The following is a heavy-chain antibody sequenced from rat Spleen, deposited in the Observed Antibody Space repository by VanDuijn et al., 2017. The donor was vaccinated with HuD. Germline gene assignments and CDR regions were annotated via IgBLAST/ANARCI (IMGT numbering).Heavy chain of an antibody. CDR3: TRDTGEGY. CDR2: INYDGSNT. CDR1: GFTFSDYD. J-gene: IGHJ2*01. V-gene: IGHV5-22*01. D-gene: IGHD4-2*01. Sequence: EVQLVESGGGLVQPGRSMRLSCAASGFTFSDYDMAWVRQAPKKGLEWVATINYDGSNTYYGDSVKGRFTVARDNAKSTLYLQMNSLRSEDTATYYCTRDTGEGYWGQGVMVTVSS.